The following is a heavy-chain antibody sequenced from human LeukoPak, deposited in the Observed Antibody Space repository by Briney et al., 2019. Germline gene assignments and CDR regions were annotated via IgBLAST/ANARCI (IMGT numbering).Heavy chain of an antibody. CDR3: AYNRNFALDN. CDR2: IYHSGGA. Sequence: SGTLSLTCAVSGASIDSHSWWSWVRQPPGKGLEWIGEIYHSGGANYKPSLKSRVTMTVDTSKNHFSLKLTSVTAADTAVYYCAYNRNFALDNWGQGTLVTVSS. CDR1: GASIDSHSW. J-gene: IGHJ4*02. D-gene: IGHD1-14*01. V-gene: IGHV4-4*02.